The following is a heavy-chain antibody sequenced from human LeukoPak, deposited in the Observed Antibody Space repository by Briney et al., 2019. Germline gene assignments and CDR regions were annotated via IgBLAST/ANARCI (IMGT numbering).Heavy chain of an antibody. V-gene: IGHV3-49*03. CDR2: IRSKAYGGTT. Sequence: GGSLRLSCTASGFTFGDYAMSWSRQAPGKGLEWVGFIRSKAYGGTTEYAASVKGRFTISRDDSKSIAYLQMNSLKTEDTAVYYCTRDLHDFWSGSLDYFDYWGQGTLVTVSS. CDR3: TRDLHDFWSGSLDYFDY. J-gene: IGHJ4*02. CDR1: GFTFGDYA. D-gene: IGHD3-3*01.